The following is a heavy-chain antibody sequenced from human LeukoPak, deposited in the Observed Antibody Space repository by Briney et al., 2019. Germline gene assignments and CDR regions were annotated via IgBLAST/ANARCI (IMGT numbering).Heavy chain of an antibody. CDR2: IYSGGST. CDR3: ATDYDSSGYTGYWYFDL. CDR1: GFTVSSNY. J-gene: IGHJ2*01. Sequence: QTGGSLRLSCAASGFTVSSNYMSWVRQAPGKGLEWVSVIYSGGSTYYADSVKGRFTISRDNSKNTLYLQMNSLRAEDTAVYYCATDYDSSGYTGYWYFDLWGRGTLVTVSS. D-gene: IGHD3-22*01. V-gene: IGHV3-53*01.